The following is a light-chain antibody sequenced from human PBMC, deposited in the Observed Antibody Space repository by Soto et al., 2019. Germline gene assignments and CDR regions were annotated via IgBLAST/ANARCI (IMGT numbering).Light chain of an antibody. CDR3: CSYAGSSTSV. V-gene: IGLV2-23*01. J-gene: IGLJ1*01. CDR1: SSDVGSYNL. Sequence: QSALTQPASVSGSPGQSITISCTGTSSDVGSYNLVSWYQQHPGKAPNLMIYEGSERPSGVSNRFSGSKSGNTASLTISGLQAEDEADYYCCSYAGSSTSVFGTGTKVTVL. CDR2: EGS.